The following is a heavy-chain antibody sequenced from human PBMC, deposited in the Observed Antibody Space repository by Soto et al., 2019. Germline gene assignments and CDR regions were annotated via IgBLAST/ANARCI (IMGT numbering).Heavy chain of an antibody. D-gene: IGHD6-19*01. CDR1: GYTFSSYG. Sequence: QVQLVQSGAEVKKPGASVKVSCKASGYTFSSYGINWERQAPGQGLEWLEWISAYDGYTNNAQILQCRVHMTTDTSTNTAYMELRSLRYDDSGVYYYARGGYYDSSGARNSHYYGMSVWGQGTSVTVSS. CDR3: ARGGYYDSSGARNSHYYGMSV. CDR2: ISAYDGYT. V-gene: IGHV1-18*01. J-gene: IGHJ6*02.